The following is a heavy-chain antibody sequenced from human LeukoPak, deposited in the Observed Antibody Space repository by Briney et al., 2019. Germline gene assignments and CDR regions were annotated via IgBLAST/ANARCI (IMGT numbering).Heavy chain of an antibody. Sequence: ASVKVSCKVSGYTLTELSMHWVRQAPGKGLEWMGGFDPEDGETIYAQKFQGRVTMTEDTSTDTAYMELSSLRSEDTAVYYCARELDGEGATPYYYFDYWGQGTLVTVSS. D-gene: IGHD1-26*01. CDR3: ARELDGEGATPYYYFDY. J-gene: IGHJ4*02. V-gene: IGHV1-24*01. CDR2: FDPEDGET. CDR1: GYTLTELS.